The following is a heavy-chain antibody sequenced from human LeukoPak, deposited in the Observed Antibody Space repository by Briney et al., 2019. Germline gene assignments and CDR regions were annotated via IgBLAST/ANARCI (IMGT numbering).Heavy chain of an antibody. Sequence: GGSLRLSCAASGFTFSSYAMSWVRQAPGKGLEWVSAISGSGGSTYYADSVKGRFTISRDNSKNTLYLQMNSLRAEDTAVYYCAKGTLLRYFDWSPFYFDYWGQGTLVTVSS. CDR1: GFTFSSYA. CDR2: ISGSGGST. V-gene: IGHV3-23*01. J-gene: IGHJ4*02. D-gene: IGHD3-9*01. CDR3: AKGTLLRYFDWSPFYFDY.